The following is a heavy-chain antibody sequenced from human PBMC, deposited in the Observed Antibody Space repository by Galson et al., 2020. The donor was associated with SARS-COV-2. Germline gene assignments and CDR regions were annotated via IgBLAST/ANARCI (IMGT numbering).Heavy chain of an antibody. D-gene: IGHD2-21*01. V-gene: IGHV4-38-2*01. CDR3: ARHRIAIHWYFDL. Sequence: SETLSLTCAVSGYSISSGYYWGWIRQPPGKGLEWIGSIYHSGSTYYNPSLKSRVTISVDTSKNQFSLKLSSVTAADTAVYYCARHRIAIHWYFDLWGRGTLVTVSS. J-gene: IGHJ2*01. CDR2: IYHSGST. CDR1: GYSISSGYY.